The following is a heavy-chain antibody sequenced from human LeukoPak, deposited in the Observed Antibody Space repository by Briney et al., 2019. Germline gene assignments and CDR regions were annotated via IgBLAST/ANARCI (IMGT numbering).Heavy chain of an antibody. D-gene: IGHD6-13*01. Sequence: ASVKVSCKASGYTFTGYYMHWVRQAPGQGLEWMGWINPNSGGTNYAQKFQGRVTMTGDTSISTAYMELSRLRSDDTAVYYCARSYSSSWDLDYWGQGTLVTVSS. J-gene: IGHJ4*02. CDR1: GYTFTGYY. CDR3: ARSYSSSWDLDY. CDR2: INPNSGGT. V-gene: IGHV1-2*02.